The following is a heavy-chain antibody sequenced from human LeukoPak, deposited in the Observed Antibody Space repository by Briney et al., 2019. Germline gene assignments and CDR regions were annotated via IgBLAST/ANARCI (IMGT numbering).Heavy chain of an antibody. CDR1: GYSFSSYW. CDR2: IRADSQI. V-gene: IGHV5-51*01. J-gene: IGHJ4*02. Sequence: GESLKISCKGPGYSFSSYWIAWVRQMPGKGLEWMGIIRADSQITYSPSFQGQVTFSADRSKDTAYLRWSSLKASDTAMYYCARRGGTPFYDYWGQGTLVTVSP. D-gene: IGHD1-14*01. CDR3: ARRGGTPFYDY.